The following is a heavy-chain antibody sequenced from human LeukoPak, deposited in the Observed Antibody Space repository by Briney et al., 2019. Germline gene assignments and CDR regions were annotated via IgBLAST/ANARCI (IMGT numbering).Heavy chain of an antibody. J-gene: IGHJ4*02. CDR3: ARDVRRRSASNYFDY. D-gene: IGHD2-15*01. V-gene: IGHV4-30-4*01. Sequence: SQTLSLTCTVSGGSISSGDYYWGWLRQSPGKGLEWIGYIYYSGRTYYNPSLKSRVTISADTSKNHFSLNVSSVTAADTAVYYCARDVRRRSASNYFDYWGQGTLVTVSS. CDR2: IYYSGRT. CDR1: GGSISSGDYY.